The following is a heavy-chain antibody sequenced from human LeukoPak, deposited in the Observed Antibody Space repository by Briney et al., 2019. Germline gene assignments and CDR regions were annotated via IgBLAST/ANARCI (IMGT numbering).Heavy chain of an antibody. CDR3: VSDSSGYYYRGYFDY. CDR1: GFTFSSYA. Sequence: GGSLRLSCAASGFTFSSYAMHWVRQAPGKGLKWVAVISYDGSNKYYADSVKGRFTISRDNSKNTLYLQMNSLRAEDTAVYYCVSDSSGYYYRGYFDYWGQGTLVTVSS. CDR2: ISYDGSNK. D-gene: IGHD3-22*01. J-gene: IGHJ4*02. V-gene: IGHV3-30*04.